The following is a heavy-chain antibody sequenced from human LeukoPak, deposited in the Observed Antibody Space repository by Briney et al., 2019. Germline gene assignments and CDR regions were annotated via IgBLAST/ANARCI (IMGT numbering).Heavy chain of an antibody. CDR3: ARGSSWYAYYFDY. J-gene: IGHJ4*02. CDR2: SGST. Sequence: SETLSLTCTVSGYSISSGYYWGWIRQPPGKGLEWIGSGSTYYNPSLKSRVTISVDTSKNQFSLKLSSVTAADTAVYFCARGSSWYAYYFDYWGQGTLVTVSS. D-gene: IGHD6-13*01. V-gene: IGHV4-38-2*02. CDR1: GYSISSGYY.